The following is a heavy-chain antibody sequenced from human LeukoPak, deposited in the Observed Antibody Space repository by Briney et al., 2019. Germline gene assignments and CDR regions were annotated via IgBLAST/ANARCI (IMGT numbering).Heavy chain of an antibody. Sequence: GGSLRLSCAASGFTFNNCYMSWVRQAPGKGLEWVANINQDGSAKHYIDSVKGRFTISRDNAKKSVYLQMDSLRAEDTAVYYCARSLWPEDFWGQGTLVTVSS. CDR1: GFTFNNCY. J-gene: IGHJ4*02. D-gene: IGHD2/OR15-2a*01. CDR3: ARSLWPEDF. V-gene: IGHV3-7*01. CDR2: INQDGSAK.